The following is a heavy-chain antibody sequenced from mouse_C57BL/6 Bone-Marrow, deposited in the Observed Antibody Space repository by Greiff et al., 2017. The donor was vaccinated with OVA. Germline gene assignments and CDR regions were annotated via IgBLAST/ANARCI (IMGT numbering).Heavy chain of an antibody. CDR2: IYPGSGST. D-gene: IGHD3-3*01. J-gene: IGHJ2*01. V-gene: IGHV1-55*01. CDR3: SVGQEGFDY. CDR1: GYTFTSYW. Sequence: QVHVKQPGAELVKPGDSVKMSCKASGYTFTSYWITWVKQRPGQGLEWIGDIYPGSGSTNYNEKFKSKATLTVDTSSSTAYMQLSSLTSEDSAVYYCSVGQEGFDYWGQGTTLTVSS.